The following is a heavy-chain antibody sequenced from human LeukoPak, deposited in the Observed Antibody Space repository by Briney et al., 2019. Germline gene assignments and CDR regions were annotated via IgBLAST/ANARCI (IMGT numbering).Heavy chain of an antibody. CDR1: GGSISSGDYS. Sequence: PSQTLSLTCVVSGGSISSGDYSWSWIRQPPGKGLEWIGCIYRSGGTYYNPSLKSRVTISVDRPKIQFSLTLSSVTAADTAVYYCARVQGGYSYGYHYYFDYWGQGTLVTVSS. CDR3: ARVQGGYSYGYHYYFDY. CDR2: IYRSGGT. J-gene: IGHJ4*02. V-gene: IGHV4-30-2*01. D-gene: IGHD5-18*01.